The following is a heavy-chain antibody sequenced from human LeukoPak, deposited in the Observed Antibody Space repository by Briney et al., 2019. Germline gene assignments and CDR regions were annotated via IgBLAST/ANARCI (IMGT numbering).Heavy chain of an antibody. V-gene: IGHV4-34*01. J-gene: IGHJ4*02. CDR1: GGSFSGYY. CDR2: INHSGST. D-gene: IGHD6-19*01. CDR3: ASSSGLVRYFDY. Sequence: PSETLSLTCAVYGGSFSGYYWSWIRQPPGKGLEWIGEINHSGSTNYNPSLKSRVTISVDTSKNQFSLKLSSVTAADTAVYYCASSSGLVRYFDYWGQGTLVTVSS.